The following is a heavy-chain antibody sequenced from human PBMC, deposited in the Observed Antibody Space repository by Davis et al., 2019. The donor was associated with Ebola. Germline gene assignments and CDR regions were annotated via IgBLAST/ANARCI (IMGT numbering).Heavy chain of an antibody. CDR1: GFTFSSYW. J-gene: IGHJ4*02. Sequence: GESLKISCAASGFTFSSYWMSWVRQAPGKGLEWVANIKQDGSEKYYVDSVKGRFTISRDNAKNSLYLQMNSLRAEDTAVYYCAAYCSSTSCSFDYWGQGTLVTVSS. CDR2: IKQDGSEK. V-gene: IGHV3-7*01. CDR3: AAYCSSTSCSFDY. D-gene: IGHD2-2*01.